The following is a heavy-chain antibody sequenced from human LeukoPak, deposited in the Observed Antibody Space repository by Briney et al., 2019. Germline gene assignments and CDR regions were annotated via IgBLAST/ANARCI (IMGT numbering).Heavy chain of an antibody. V-gene: IGHV3-30*02. CDR3: AKVASGSYYNWPFDY. CDR1: GFTFSSFG. CDR2: IRYDGNEK. D-gene: IGHD1-26*01. Sequence: GGSLRLSCAASGFTFSSFGMHWVRQAPGKGLEWVAFIRYDGNEKHYADSVKGRFTVSRDNSKNTLYLQMNSLRAEDTAVYYCAKVASGSYYNWPFDYWGQGTLVTVSS. J-gene: IGHJ4*02.